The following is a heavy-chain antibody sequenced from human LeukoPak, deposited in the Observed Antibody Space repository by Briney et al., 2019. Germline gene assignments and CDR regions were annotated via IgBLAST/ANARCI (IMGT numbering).Heavy chain of an antibody. Sequence: PSETLSLTCTVSGGSISNYYWNWIRQAPGKGPEWIGYIYYTGSTNKNPSLKSRVTMSVDTSKNQFSLRLSSVTAADTAVYYCGRSYHDDAWAAFDIWGQGTVVTVSS. CDR2: IYYTGST. V-gene: IGHV4-59*08. CDR3: GRSYHDDAWAAFDI. D-gene: IGHD3-16*01. J-gene: IGHJ3*02. CDR1: GGSISNYY.